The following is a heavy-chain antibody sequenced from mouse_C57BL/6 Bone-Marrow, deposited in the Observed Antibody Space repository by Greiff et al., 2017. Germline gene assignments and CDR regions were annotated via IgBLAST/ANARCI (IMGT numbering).Heavy chain of an antibody. J-gene: IGHJ2*01. V-gene: IGHV1-81*01. Sequence: QSCKASGYTFTSYGISWVKQRTGQGLEWIGEIYPRSGNTYYNEKFKGKATLTADKSSSTAYMEHRSLTSEDSAVYFCAEFISGYFDYGGQGTTLTVSA. CDR2: IYPRSGNT. CDR3: AEFISGYFDY. D-gene: IGHD1-1*01. CDR1: GYTFTSYG.